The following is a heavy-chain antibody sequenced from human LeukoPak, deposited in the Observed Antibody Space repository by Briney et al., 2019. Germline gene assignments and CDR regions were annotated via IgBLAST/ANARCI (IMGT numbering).Heavy chain of an antibody. Sequence: SVKVSCNASGGTFSSYAISWVRQAPGQGLEWMGRIIPIFGTANYAQKFQGRVTITTDESTSTAYMELSSLRSEDTAVYYCARGDEDAFDIWGQGTMVTVSS. J-gene: IGHJ3*02. CDR1: GGTFSSYA. V-gene: IGHV1-69*05. CDR3: ARGDEDAFDI. CDR2: IIPIFGTA.